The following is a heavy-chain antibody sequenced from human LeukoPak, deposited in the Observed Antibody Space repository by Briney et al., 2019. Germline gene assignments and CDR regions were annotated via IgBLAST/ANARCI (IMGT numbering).Heavy chain of an antibody. CDR1: GGSISSSGYY. D-gene: IGHD1-7*01. Sequence: PSETLSLTCSVSGGSISSSGYYWGWIRQPPGKGLEWIGSSYYSGNTYYNPSLKSRVIISVDTSKNQFSLKLSSVTAADTAVYYCAFGWNYVFDYWGQGTLVTVSS. V-gene: IGHV4-39*01. CDR3: AFGWNYVFDY. CDR2: SYYSGNT. J-gene: IGHJ4*02.